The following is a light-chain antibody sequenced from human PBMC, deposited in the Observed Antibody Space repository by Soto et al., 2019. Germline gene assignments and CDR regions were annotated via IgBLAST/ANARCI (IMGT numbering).Light chain of an antibody. CDR3: QQYNSYSA. J-gene: IGKJ3*01. CDR2: DAS. V-gene: IGKV1-5*01. Sequence: DIQMTQSPSTLSASVGDRVTITCRARQSISSWLAWYQQKPGKAPKLLIYDASSLERGVPSRFSGSGSGTEFTLTISSLQPDDFATYYCQQYNSYSAFGPGTKVDIK. CDR1: QSISSW.